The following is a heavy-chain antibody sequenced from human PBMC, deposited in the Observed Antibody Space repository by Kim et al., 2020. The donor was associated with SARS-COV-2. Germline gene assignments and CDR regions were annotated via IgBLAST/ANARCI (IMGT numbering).Heavy chain of an antibody. CDR3: AKPVGELSPFDY. CDR2: ISWNSGSI. Sequence: GGSLRLSCAASGFTFDDYAMHWVRQAPGKGLEWVSGISWNSGSIGYADSVKGRFTISRDNAKNSLYLQMNSLRAEDTALYYCAKPVGELSPFDYWGHGA. D-gene: IGHD3-10*01. J-gene: IGHJ4*01. CDR1: GFTFDDYA. V-gene: IGHV3-9*01.